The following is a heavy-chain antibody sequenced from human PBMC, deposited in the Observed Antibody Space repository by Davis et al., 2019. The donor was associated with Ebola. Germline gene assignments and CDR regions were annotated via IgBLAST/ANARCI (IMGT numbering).Heavy chain of an antibody. D-gene: IGHD4-17*01. CDR2: INSDGSRT. CDR1: GFTFSSYP. Sequence: HTGGSLRLSCAASGFTFSSYPMHWVRQAAGKGLVWVSSINSDGSRTHYADSVKGRFTISRDNARNTLYLQMDSLRVEDTAMYYCARHVYGDFWYFDLWGRGTRVTVSS. CDR3: ARHVYGDFWYFDL. V-gene: IGHV3-74*01. J-gene: IGHJ2*01.